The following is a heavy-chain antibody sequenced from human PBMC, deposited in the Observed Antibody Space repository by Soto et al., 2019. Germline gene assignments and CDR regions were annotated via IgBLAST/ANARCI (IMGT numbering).Heavy chain of an antibody. V-gene: IGHV3-23*01. Sequence: GGSLRLSCAASGFTFSDSAMSWVRQAPGKGLQWVSGTSSNGVSTYYADSVKGRFTISRDNSKNTLFLQMNSLRAEDTAVYYCAKITVRQWLLSRYFDYWGQGSPVTVSS. CDR1: GFTFSDSA. J-gene: IGHJ4*02. CDR3: AKITVRQWLLSRYFDY. CDR2: TSSNGVST. D-gene: IGHD3-3*01.